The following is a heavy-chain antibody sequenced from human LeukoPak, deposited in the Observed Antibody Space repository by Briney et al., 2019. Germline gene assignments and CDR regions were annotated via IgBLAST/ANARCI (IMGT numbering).Heavy chain of an antibody. J-gene: IGHJ5*02. CDR1: GGSFSGYY. CDR2: SINHSGST. CDR3: ARVLIVVVRGYNWFDP. Sequence: TSETLSLTCAVYGGSFSGYYWSWIRQPPGKGLEWIGESINHSGSTNYNPSLKSRVTISVDTSKNQFSLKLSSVTAADTAVYYCARVLIVVVRGYNWFDPWGQGTLVTVSS. V-gene: IGHV4-34*01. D-gene: IGHD2-2*01.